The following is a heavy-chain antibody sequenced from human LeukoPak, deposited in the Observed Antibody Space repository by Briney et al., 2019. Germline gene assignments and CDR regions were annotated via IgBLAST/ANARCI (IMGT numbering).Heavy chain of an antibody. Sequence: ETLSLTCTVSGGSISSSDYYWGWIRQSPGKGLEWIGTIYYSGNTYYNPSLKSRVAISIDTSKNQFSLKLSSVTAADTAVYYCARLYYGSGSYYNDYWGQGTLVTVSS. V-gene: IGHV4-39*07. D-gene: IGHD3-10*01. CDR3: ARLYYGSGSYYNDY. CDR2: IYYSGNT. CDR1: GGSISSSDYY. J-gene: IGHJ4*02.